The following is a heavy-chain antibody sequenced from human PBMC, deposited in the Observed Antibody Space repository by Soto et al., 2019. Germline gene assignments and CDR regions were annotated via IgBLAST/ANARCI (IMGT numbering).Heavy chain of an antibody. Sequence: EVQLVESGGGLVKPGGSLRLSCAASGFTFSSYSMNWVRQAPGKGLEWVSSISSSSSYIYYADSVKGRFTISRDNAKNPLYLQMNSLRAEDTAVYYCAIGGYSYGLFDYWGQGTLVTVSS. CDR3: AIGGYSYGLFDY. V-gene: IGHV3-21*01. D-gene: IGHD5-18*01. CDR2: ISSSSSYI. CDR1: GFTFSSYS. J-gene: IGHJ4*02.